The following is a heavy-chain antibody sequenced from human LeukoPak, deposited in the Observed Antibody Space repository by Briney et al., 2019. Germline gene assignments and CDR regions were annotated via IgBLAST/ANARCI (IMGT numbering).Heavy chain of an antibody. J-gene: IGHJ5*02. CDR3: ARVRYSSGWYWFDP. V-gene: IGHV4-59*01. CDR2: IYYSRST. D-gene: IGHD6-19*01. CDR1: GGSISSYY. Sequence: PSETLSLTCTVSGGSISSYYWSWIRQPPGKGLDWIGYIYYSRSTNYNPSLKSRVPISVDTSKNKFSLKLSSVTAADTAVYYCARVRYSSGWYWFDPWGQGTLVTVSS.